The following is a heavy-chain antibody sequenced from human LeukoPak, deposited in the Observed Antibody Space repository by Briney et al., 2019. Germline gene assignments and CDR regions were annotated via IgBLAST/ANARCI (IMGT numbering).Heavy chain of an antibody. Sequence: GGSLRLSCVASGFTFSSYGMHWVRQAPGKGLEWVAFIRYDGSNKYYADSVKGRFTISRDNSKNTLYLQMNSLRAEDTAVYYCARDRYYAIDVWGKGTTVTVSS. CDR3: ARDRYYAIDV. V-gene: IGHV3-30*02. J-gene: IGHJ6*03. CDR1: GFTFSSYG. CDR2: IRYDGSNK. D-gene: IGHD3-10*01.